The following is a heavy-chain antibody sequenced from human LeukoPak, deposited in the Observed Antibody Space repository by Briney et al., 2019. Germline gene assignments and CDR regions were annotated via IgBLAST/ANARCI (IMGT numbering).Heavy chain of an antibody. CDR3: ARVWVSMGATDAFDI. CDR1: GFTFSSYS. CDR2: ISSSSSTI. J-gene: IGHJ3*02. V-gene: IGHV3-48*01. Sequence: GGSLRLSCAASGFTFSSYSMNWVRQAPGKGLEWVSYISSSSSTIYYADSVKGRFTISRDNAKNSLYLQMNSLRAEDTAVYYCARVWVSMGATDAFDIWGQGTMVTVSS. D-gene: IGHD1-26*01.